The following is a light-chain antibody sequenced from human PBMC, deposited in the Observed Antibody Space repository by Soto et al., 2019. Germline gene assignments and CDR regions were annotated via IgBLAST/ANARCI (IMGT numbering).Light chain of an antibody. J-gene: IGKJ1*01. CDR2: GAS. CDR1: QSVSSSY. V-gene: IGKV3-20*01. CDR3: QQYGSSPGT. Sequence: EIVLTQSPGTLSLSPGERATLSCRASQSVSSSYLAWYQQKPGQAPRLLIYGASIRATGIPDRFSGSGSGTDFTLTISSLEPEDLAVYYCQQYGSSPGTFGQGTKVEIK.